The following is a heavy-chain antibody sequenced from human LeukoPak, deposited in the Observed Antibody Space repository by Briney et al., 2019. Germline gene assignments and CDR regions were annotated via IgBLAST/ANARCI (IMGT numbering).Heavy chain of an antibody. V-gene: IGHV1-69*13. CDR1: GYTFTSYD. CDR2: IIPIFGTA. Sequence: EASVKVSCKASGYTFTSYDISWVRQAPGQGLEWMGGIIPIFGTANYAQKFQGRVTITADESTSTAYMELSSLRSEDTAVYYCARGAYGDYFDYWGQGTLVTVSS. J-gene: IGHJ4*02. CDR3: ARGAYGDYFDY. D-gene: IGHD4-17*01.